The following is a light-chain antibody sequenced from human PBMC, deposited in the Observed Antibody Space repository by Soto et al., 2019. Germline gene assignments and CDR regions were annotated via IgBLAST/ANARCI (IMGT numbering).Light chain of an antibody. CDR1: QNVDSNY. CDR2: GAS. Sequence: ESVLTQSPGTLSLSSGKRATLSCRASQNVDSNYLAWYQQKPGQAPRIIIFGASGRATGIPDRFSGSGSGTDFTLTISRLEPEDFAVYYCQQYGSLSWTFGQGTKVDIK. J-gene: IGKJ1*01. CDR3: QQYGSLSWT. V-gene: IGKV3-20*01.